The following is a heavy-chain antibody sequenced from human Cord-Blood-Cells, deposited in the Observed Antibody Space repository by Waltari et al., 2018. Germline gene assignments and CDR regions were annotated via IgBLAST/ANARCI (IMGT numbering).Heavy chain of an antibody. D-gene: IGHD3-10*01. CDR1: GYTLTELS. V-gene: IGHV1-24*01. CDR3: ATAYESYGSGSYEDAFDI. CDR2: FDPEDGET. Sequence: QVQRVQSGAEVKKPGASVKVSCKVSGYTLTELSMHWVRQAPGKGLEWMGGFDPEDGETIYAQKFQGRVTMTEDTSTDTAYMELSSLRSEDTAVYYCATAYESYGSGSYEDAFDIWGQGTMVTVSS. J-gene: IGHJ3*02.